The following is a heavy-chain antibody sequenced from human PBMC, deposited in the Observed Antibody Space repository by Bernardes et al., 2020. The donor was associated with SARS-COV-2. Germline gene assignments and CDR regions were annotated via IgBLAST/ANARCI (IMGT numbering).Heavy chain of an antibody. CDR2: IWYDGSNK. V-gene: IGHV3-33*01. J-gene: IGHJ4*02. Sequence: GGSLRLCCAASGFTFSSYGMHWVRQAPGKGLEWVAVIWYDGSNKYYADSVKGRFTISRDNSKNTLYLQMNSLRAEDTAVYYCARDCSSTSCYTPGAFDYWGQGTLVTVSS. CDR3: ARDCSSTSCYTPGAFDY. D-gene: IGHD2-2*02. CDR1: GFTFSSYG.